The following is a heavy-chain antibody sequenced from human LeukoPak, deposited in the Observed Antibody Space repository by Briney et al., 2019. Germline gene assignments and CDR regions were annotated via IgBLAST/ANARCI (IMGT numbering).Heavy chain of an antibody. CDR3: ARSLISAVIGMDV. Sequence: PGGSLRLSCAGSGFTFKDYYLNWIGQAPGKGLEWVSYISGGSTYTNYTNSVKGRFTISRDNARNSLFLQMNSLTAEDTAIYYCARSLISAVIGMDVWGQGTAVTVSS. V-gene: IGHV3-11*06. J-gene: IGHJ6*02. CDR1: GFTFKDYY. CDR2: ISGGSTYT. D-gene: IGHD3-3*01.